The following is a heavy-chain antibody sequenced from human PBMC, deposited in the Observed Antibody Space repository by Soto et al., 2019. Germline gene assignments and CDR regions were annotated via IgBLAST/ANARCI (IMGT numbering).Heavy chain of an antibody. J-gene: IGHJ6*02. CDR3: SMVDNYVTPTPQDV. CDR1: GYIFVNYG. V-gene: IGHV1-18*01. Sequence: QVQLVQSGDEVRKPGSSVKVSCKASGYIFVNYGIAWVRQAPGQGLEWMGWLSPYSGNTHDASKVQGRLTMTTDTSTSTAYMDLGSLTSDATAVYYCSMVDNYVTPTPQDVWGQGTTVTVSS. CDR2: LSPYSGNT. D-gene: IGHD3-16*01.